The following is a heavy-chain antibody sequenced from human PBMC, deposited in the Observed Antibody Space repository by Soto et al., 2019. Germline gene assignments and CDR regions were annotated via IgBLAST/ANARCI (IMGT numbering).Heavy chain of an antibody. CDR1: DDSISSSTYY. V-gene: IGHV4-39*01. J-gene: IGHJ4*02. D-gene: IGHD2-2*01. CDR3: ARRLCSRTSWYFHY. Sequence: ASVPLSHTCRVADDSISSSTYYWVRKRPPPGKGLEWIVTLYYSGTAYYSPSLKSRVTIFLDTTMNQFSLNLSSVTAADTAVYYCARRLCSRTSWYFHYWGQGPLVNVPQ. CDR2: LYYSGTA.